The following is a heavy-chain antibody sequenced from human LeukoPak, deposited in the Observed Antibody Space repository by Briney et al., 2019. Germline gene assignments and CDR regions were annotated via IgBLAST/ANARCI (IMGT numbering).Heavy chain of an antibody. J-gene: IGHJ5*02. D-gene: IGHD6-19*01. CDR1: GFTFSSYG. CDR2: IRYDGSNK. Sequence: PGGSLRLSCAASGFTFSSYGMHWVRQAPGKGLEWVAFIRYDGSNKYYADSVKGRFTISRDNSENTLYLQMNSLRAEDTAVYYCARRSGWYVNWFDPWGQGTLVTVSS. CDR3: ARRSGWYVNWFDP. V-gene: IGHV3-30*02.